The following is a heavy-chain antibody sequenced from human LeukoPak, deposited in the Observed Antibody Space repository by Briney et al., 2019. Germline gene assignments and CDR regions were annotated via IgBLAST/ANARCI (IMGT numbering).Heavy chain of an antibody. CDR1: GFTVSSNY. Sequence: GGSLRLSCAASGFTVSSNYMSWVRQAPGKGLEWVSVIYSGGSTYYADSVKGRFTISRDNSKNTLYLQMNSLRAEDTAVYYCARHYYDSSGYPHFDYWGQGTLVTVSS. CDR3: ARHYYDSSGYPHFDY. CDR2: IYSGGST. V-gene: IGHV3-53*01. D-gene: IGHD3-22*01. J-gene: IGHJ4*02.